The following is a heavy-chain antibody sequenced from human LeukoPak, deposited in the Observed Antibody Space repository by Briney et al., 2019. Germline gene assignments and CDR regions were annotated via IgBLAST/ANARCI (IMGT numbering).Heavy chain of an antibody. CDR2: IRNSGSAT. J-gene: IGHJ4*02. CDR3: TRGAEVSGYPVFQH. CDR1: GFTFSDYY. Sequence: PGGSLRLSCTASGFTFSDYYMNWVRQAPGKGLEWISYIRNSGSATYYADSVEGRFTISRDNAKNSPYLQMNSLRPEDTAMYYCTRGAEVSGYPVFQHWGQGALVTVSS. V-gene: IGHV3-11*01. D-gene: IGHD3-22*01.